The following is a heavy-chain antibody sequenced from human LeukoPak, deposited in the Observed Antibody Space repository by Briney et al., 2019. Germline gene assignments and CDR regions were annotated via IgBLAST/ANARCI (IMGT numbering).Heavy chain of an antibody. CDR1: GGSISSYY. J-gene: IGHJ5*02. V-gene: IGHV4-59*01. CDR2: IYYSGST. CDR3: ARVSLYYDILPGYHNWFDP. D-gene: IGHD3-9*01. Sequence: SETLSLTCTVSGGSISSYYWSWIRQPPGKGLEWIGYIYYSGSTNYNPSLKSRVTISVDTSMNQFSLKLSSVTAADTAVYYCARVSLYYDILPGYHNWFDPWGQGTLVTVSS.